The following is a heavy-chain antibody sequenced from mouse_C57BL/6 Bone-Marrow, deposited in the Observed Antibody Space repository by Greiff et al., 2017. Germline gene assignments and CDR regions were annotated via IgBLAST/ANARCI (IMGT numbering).Heavy chain of an antibody. J-gene: IGHJ1*03. Sequence: QVQLQQPGAELVKPGASVKLSCKASGYTFTSYWMHWVKQRPGRGLEWIGRIDPNSGGTKYNEKFKSKATLTVDKPSSTAYMQLSSLTSGDSAVYDWARSYYSNWYFDVWGTGTTVTVSS. CDR2: IDPNSGGT. V-gene: IGHV1-72*01. CDR3: ARSYYSNWYFDV. D-gene: IGHD2-5*01. CDR1: GYTFTSYW.